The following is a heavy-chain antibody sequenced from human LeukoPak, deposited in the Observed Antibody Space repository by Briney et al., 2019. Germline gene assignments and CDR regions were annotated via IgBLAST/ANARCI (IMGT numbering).Heavy chain of an antibody. Sequence: QSGGSLRLSCAASGFTFSTYGTHWVRQAPGKGLEWVAVIAYDGKTTYYADSVKGRFTISRDNAKNSLYLQMNSLRAEDTAVYYCAELGITMIGGVWGKGTTVTISS. CDR1: GFTFSTYG. D-gene: IGHD3-10*02. CDR3: AELGITMIGGV. J-gene: IGHJ6*04. CDR2: IAYDGKTT. V-gene: IGHV3-30*18.